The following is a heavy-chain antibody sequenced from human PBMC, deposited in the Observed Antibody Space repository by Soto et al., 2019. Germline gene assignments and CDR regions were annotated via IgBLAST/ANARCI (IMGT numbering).Heavy chain of an antibody. Sequence: QVQLVESGGGVVQPGRSLRLSCAASGFTFSSYAMHWVRQAPGKGLEWVAVISYDGSNKYYADSVKGRFTIPRDNSKNTLYLQMNSLRAEDTAVYYCARDHTYYYDSSGYYGADYWGQGTLVTVSS. CDR1: GFTFSSYA. CDR3: ARDHTYYYDSSGYYGADY. D-gene: IGHD3-22*01. V-gene: IGHV3-30-3*01. J-gene: IGHJ4*02. CDR2: ISYDGSNK.